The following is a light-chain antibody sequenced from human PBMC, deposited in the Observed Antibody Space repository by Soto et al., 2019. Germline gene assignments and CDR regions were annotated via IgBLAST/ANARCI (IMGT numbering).Light chain of an antibody. J-gene: IGKJ4*01. V-gene: IGKV3D-15*01. Sequence: EIVLTQSPGTLSLAPGERATLSCRASQSVSSSYLAWYQQKPGQAPRLLIYDASNRATGIPARFSGTGSGTDFTLTISSLQSDDFAVYYCQQYNDWPPLTFGGGTKVDIK. CDR2: DAS. CDR3: QQYNDWPPLT. CDR1: QSVSSSY.